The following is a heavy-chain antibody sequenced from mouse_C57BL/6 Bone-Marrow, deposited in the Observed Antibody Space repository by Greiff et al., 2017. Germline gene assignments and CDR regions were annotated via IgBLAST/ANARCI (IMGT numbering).Heavy chain of an antibody. Sequence: VQLQQSGAELAKPGASVKMSCKASGYTFTSYWMHWVKQRPGQGLEWIGYINPSTGYTESNQKFKDKATLTADTSSSAAYMQLSSLTSEDSAVYYGAYRYDWYFGVWGAGTTVTVSS. CDR1: GYTFTSYW. CDR2: INPSTGYT. CDR3: AYRYDWYFGV. V-gene: IGHV1-7*01. D-gene: IGHD2-14*01. J-gene: IGHJ1*01.